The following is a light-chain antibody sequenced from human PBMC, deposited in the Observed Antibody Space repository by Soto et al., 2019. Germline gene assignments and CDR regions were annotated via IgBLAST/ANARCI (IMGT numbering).Light chain of an antibody. CDR2: DAS. J-gene: IGKJ4*01. CDR3: QQRTNWPLT. V-gene: IGKV3-11*01. CDR1: QSVTTF. Sequence: EIVLTQSPVTLSLSPGERATLSCRASQSVTTFLAWYQQKPGQAPRLLIYDASKRATGIPARFSGSGSGTDFTLTISSLEPEDCAVCYCQQRTNWPLTFGGGTKVEIK.